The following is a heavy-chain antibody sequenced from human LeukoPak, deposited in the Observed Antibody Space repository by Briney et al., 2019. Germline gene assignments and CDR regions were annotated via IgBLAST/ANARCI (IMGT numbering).Heavy chain of an antibody. CDR2: IYYSVST. V-gene: IGHV4-59*01. J-gene: IGHJ4*02. D-gene: IGHD3-3*01. CDR3: ARVYYDFWSGYPIGGSFDY. CDR1: GGSISSYY. Sequence: KPSETLSLTCTVSGGSISSYYWSCIRQPPGKGLEWIGYIYYSVSTNYNPSLKSRVTISVDTSKNQFSLKLSSVTAADTAVYYCARVYYDFWSGYPIGGSFDYWGQGTLVTVSS.